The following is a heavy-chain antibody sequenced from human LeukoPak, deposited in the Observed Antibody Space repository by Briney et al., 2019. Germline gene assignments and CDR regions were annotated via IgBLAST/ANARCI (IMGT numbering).Heavy chain of an antibody. CDR2: ISGSGGNT. D-gene: IGHD6-13*01. Sequence: GGSLRLSCAASGFIFSSYSMSWVRQAPGKGLEWVSVISGSGGNTYYADSVKGRFTISKDNSKNTVYLQMSSLRVDDTAVYYCAKAASSSWPSYYYGMDVWGQGTTVTVSS. CDR3: AKAASSSWPSYYYGMDV. V-gene: IGHV3-23*01. CDR1: GFIFSSYS. J-gene: IGHJ6*02.